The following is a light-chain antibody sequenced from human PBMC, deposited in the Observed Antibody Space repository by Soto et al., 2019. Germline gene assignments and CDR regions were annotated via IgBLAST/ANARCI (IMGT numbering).Light chain of an antibody. J-gene: IGLJ1*01. CDR1: SSDVGTYDY. CDR3: CSFSTSGTHV. V-gene: IGLV2-14*01. CDR2: DVN. Sequence: QSVLTQPASVSGSPGQSITISCTGTSSDVGTYDYVSWHQQHPGKAPKLIIYDVNNRPSGVSSRFSGSKSGNTASLTISGLQAEDEAEYYCCSFSTSGTHVFGTGTKLTVL.